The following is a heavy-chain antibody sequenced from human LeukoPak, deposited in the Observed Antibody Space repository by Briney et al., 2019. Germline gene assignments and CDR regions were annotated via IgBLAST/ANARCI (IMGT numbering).Heavy chain of an antibody. CDR2: IYYSGST. CDR1: GGSISSYY. D-gene: IGHD1-14*01. V-gene: IGHV4-59*01. Sequence: SETLSLTCTVSGGSISSYYWSWLRQPPGKGLEWIGYIYYSGSTNYNPSLKSRVTISVDTSKNQFSLKLSSVTAADTAVYYCARAQAGYYYYGMDVWGQGTTVTVSS. J-gene: IGHJ6*02. CDR3: ARAQAGYYYYGMDV.